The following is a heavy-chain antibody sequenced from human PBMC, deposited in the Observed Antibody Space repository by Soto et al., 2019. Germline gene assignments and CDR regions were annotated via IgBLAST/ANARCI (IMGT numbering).Heavy chain of an antibody. CDR1: GDSVSSNSAA. CDR2: TYYRSKWNS. V-gene: IGHV6-1*01. Sequence: PSQTLSLTCAISGDSVSSNSAAWSWTRQSPSRGLEWLGRTYYRSKWNSNYAVSVKGRVTINPDTSKNQFSLQLNSVTPEDTAVYYCESDEGRPWGQGTQVTVSS. J-gene: IGHJ4*02. CDR3: ESDEGRP.